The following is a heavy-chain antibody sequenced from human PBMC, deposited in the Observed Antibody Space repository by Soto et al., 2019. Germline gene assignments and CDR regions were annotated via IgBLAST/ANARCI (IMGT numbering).Heavy chain of an antibody. D-gene: IGHD2-21*02. V-gene: IGHV3-73*02. Sequence: EVQLVESGGGLVQPGGSLKLSCAASGFTFSGSAMHWVRQASGKGLEWVGRIRSKANSYATAYAASVKGRFTISRDDSKHTAYRQMNSLKTEDTAVYYCPSGGDRDYYFDYWGQGTLVTVSS. CDR1: GFTFSGSA. CDR3: PSGGDRDYYFDY. CDR2: IRSKANSYAT. J-gene: IGHJ4*02.